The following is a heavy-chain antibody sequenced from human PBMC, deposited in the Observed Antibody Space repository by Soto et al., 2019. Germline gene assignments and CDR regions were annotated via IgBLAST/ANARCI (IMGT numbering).Heavy chain of an antibody. CDR2: IYHSGST. J-gene: IGHJ5*02. CDR1: GGSVSSGSYH. CDR3: ARLSAAWFDP. Sequence: QVQLQESGPGLVKPSETLSLTCTVSGGSVSSGSYHWGWIRQPPGKGLEWIGYIYHSGSTNYNPSLKSRVTISVDTSKNQFSLSLTSVTGADTAVHYCARLSAAWFDPWGQGTLVTVAS. D-gene: IGHD6-19*01. V-gene: IGHV4-61*01.